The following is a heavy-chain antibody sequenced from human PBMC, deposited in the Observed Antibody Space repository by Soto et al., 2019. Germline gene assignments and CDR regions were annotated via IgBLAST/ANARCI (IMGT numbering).Heavy chain of an antibody. CDR1: GYTFTSYA. J-gene: IGHJ5*02. Sequence: PSVKVSCKASGYTFTSYAMHWVRQAPGQRLEWMGWINAGNGNTKYSQKFQGRVTITRDTSASTAYMELSSLRSEDTAVYYCARADIVVDSWFDPWGQGTLVTVSS. CDR2: INAGNGNT. D-gene: IGHD2-2*01. CDR3: ARADIVVDSWFDP. V-gene: IGHV1-3*01.